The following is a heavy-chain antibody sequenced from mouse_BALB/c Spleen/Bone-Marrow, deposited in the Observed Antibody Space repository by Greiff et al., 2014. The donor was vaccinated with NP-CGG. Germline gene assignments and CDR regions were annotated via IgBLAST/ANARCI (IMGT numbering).Heavy chain of an antibody. Sequence: EVHLVESGGGLVRPGGSRKLSCAASGFTFSSFGMHWVRQAPEKGLEWVAYISSGSSSIYYTDTVKGRFTISRDNPKSTLFLQMTSLRSEDTAIYYCTRWGYAGDYYAMDYWGQGTSVTVSS. V-gene: IGHV5-17*02. CDR3: TRWGYAGDYYAMDY. CDR2: ISSGSSSI. J-gene: IGHJ4*01. CDR1: GFTFSSFG. D-gene: IGHD2-14*01.